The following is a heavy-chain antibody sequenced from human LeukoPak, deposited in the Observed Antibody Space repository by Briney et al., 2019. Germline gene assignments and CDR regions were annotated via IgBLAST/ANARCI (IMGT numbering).Heavy chain of an antibody. Sequence: GGSLRLSCAASEFTFSSYSMNWVRQAPGKGLEWVSSISSSSSYIYYADSVKGRFTISRDNAKNSLYLQMNSLRAEDTAVYYCARGRGYSYGADDFDYWGQGTLVTVSS. CDR1: EFTFSSYS. D-gene: IGHD5-18*01. CDR2: ISSSSSYI. CDR3: ARGRGYSYGADDFDY. V-gene: IGHV3-21*01. J-gene: IGHJ4*02.